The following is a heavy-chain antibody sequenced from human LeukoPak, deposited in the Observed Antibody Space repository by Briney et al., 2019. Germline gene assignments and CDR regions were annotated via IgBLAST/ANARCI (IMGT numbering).Heavy chain of an antibody. CDR3: VRQAGVF. V-gene: IGHV3-7*01. D-gene: IGHD3-10*01. CDR1: GFTFSTYL. J-gene: IGHJ4*02. CDR2: IKEDGSEK. Sequence: GGSLRLSCSASGFTFSTYLMSWVRQAPGKGLEWVANIKEDGSEKYYVDSVKGRFTISRDNAKSSLYLQMNSLRAEDTAVYYCVRQAGVFWGQGTLVTVSS.